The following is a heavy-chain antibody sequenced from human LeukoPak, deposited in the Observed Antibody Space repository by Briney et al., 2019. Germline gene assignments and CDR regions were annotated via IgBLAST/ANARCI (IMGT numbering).Heavy chain of an antibody. CDR2: ISGDGGRA. Sequence: PGGSLRLSCAASGFTFRSYAMIWVRQAPGKGLEWVAGISGDGGRAYYADSVKGRFTISRNNSKSTVYMQMNRLRGEDTAVYYCAKGHQGIVVVPAGTGFDPWGQGTLVTVSS. CDR3: AKGHQGIVVVPAGTGFDP. V-gene: IGHV3-23*01. J-gene: IGHJ5*02. D-gene: IGHD2-2*01. CDR1: GFTFRSYA.